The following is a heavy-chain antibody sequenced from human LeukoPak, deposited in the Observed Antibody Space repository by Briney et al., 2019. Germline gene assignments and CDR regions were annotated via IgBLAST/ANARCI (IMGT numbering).Heavy chain of an antibody. Sequence: GGSLRLSCAASGFTFSSYWMSWVRQAPGKGLEWVANIKQDGSEKYYVDSVKGRFTISRDNAKNSLYLQMNSLRAEDTAVYYCARAGWFGERLFDYWGQGTLVTVSS. V-gene: IGHV3-7*01. J-gene: IGHJ4*02. D-gene: IGHD3-10*01. CDR2: IKQDGSEK. CDR1: GFTFSSYW. CDR3: ARAGWFGERLFDY.